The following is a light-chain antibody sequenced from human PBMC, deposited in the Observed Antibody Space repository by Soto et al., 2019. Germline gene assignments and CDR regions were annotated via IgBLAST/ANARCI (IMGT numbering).Light chain of an antibody. CDR1: QTLLFSDGRTF. Sequence: DIVMTQTPFSLSVTPGQPASISCKSSQTLLFSDGRTFLYWYLQKPGQPPQLLISEVSNRLSGVPDRFSGSGSATDFTLNISRVEAEDVGVYYCMQSIQFPRTFGQGTKLDIK. CDR2: EVS. J-gene: IGKJ2*01. CDR3: MQSIQFPRT. V-gene: IGKV2D-29*01.